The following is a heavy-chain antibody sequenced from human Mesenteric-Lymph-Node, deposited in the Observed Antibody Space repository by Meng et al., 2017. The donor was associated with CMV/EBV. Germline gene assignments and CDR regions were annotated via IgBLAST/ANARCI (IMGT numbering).Heavy chain of an antibody. D-gene: IGHD3-16*01. Sequence: GESLKISCAASGFTFSSYAMSWVRQAPGKGLEWVSGISGSGGSTHYADSVKGRFTISRDNSKNTLYLQMNSLRAEDTAVYYCAKKKGEGAAEGGYFDYWGQGTLVTVSS. CDR3: AKKKGEGAAEGGYFDY. CDR1: GFTFSSYA. CDR2: ISGSGGST. V-gene: IGHV3-23*01. J-gene: IGHJ4*02.